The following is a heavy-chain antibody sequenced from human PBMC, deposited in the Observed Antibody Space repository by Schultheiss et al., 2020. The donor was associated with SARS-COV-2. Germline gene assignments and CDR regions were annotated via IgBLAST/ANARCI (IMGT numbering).Heavy chain of an antibody. V-gene: IGHV3-23*01. CDR2: IRGNAGRT. D-gene: IGHD3-16*01. CDR3: AREEGSYGAFDI. Sequence: GGSLRLSCAASGFTFSSYAMSWVRQAPGKGLEWVSAIRGNAGRTYYADSVKGRFTISRDNAKNSLYLQMNSLRAEDTALYYCAREEGSYGAFDIWGQGTMVTVSS. J-gene: IGHJ3*02. CDR1: GFTFSSYA.